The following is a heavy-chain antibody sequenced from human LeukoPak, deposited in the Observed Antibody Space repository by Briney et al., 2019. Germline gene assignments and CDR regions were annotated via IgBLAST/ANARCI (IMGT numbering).Heavy chain of an antibody. Sequence: ASVKVSCKASGYTFTSYYMHWVRQAPGQGLEWMGIINPSGGSTSYAQKFRGRVTMTRDTSTSTVYMELSSLRSEDTAVYYCARDTTDCSSTSCVQYYFDYWGQGTLVTVSS. CDR2: INPSGGST. D-gene: IGHD2-2*01. CDR3: ARDTTDCSSTSCVQYYFDY. CDR1: GYTFTSYY. V-gene: IGHV1-46*01. J-gene: IGHJ4*02.